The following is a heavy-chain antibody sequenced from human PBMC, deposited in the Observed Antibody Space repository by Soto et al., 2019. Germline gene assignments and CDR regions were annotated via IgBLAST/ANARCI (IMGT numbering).Heavy chain of an antibody. Sequence: TLYLSCAVYRGSLSGYNWTWIRQPPGTGLEWIGEINHSGSTNYNPSLKSRVTISVDTSKNQFSLKLTSVTAADTAVYYCARDKNTGPFDDCGQGTVVT. V-gene: IGHV4-34*01. D-gene: IGHD2-8*02. CDR2: INHSGST. J-gene: IGHJ4*02. CDR3: ARDKNTGPFDD. CDR1: RGSLSGYN.